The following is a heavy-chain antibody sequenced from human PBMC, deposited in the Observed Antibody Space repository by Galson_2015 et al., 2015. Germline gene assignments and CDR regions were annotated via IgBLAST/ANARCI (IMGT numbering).Heavy chain of an antibody. CDR2: ISGSGGST. Sequence: SLRLSCAASGFTFSSYAMSWVRQAPGKGLEWVSAISGSGGSTYYADSVKGRFTISRDNSKNTLYLQMNSLRAEDTAVYYCAKGPGYSSGWYLFSDAFDIWGQGTMVTVSS. V-gene: IGHV3-23*01. CDR1: GFTFSSYA. D-gene: IGHD6-19*01. CDR3: AKGPGYSSGWYLFSDAFDI. J-gene: IGHJ3*02.